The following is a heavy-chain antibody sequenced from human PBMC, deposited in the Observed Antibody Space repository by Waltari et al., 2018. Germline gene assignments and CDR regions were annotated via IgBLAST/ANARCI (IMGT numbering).Heavy chain of an antibody. CDR1: GGTFSSYA. CDR2: IIPIFGTA. V-gene: IGHV1-69*08. J-gene: IGHJ6*02. Sequence: QVQLVQSGAEVKKPGSSVTVSCKASGGTFSSYAISWVRQAPGQGLEWMGRIIPIFGTANYAQKFQGRVTITADKSTSTAYMELSSLRSEDTAVYYCALIAAAGRRDYYYGMDVWGQGTTVTVSS. CDR3: ALIAAAGRRDYYYGMDV. D-gene: IGHD6-13*01.